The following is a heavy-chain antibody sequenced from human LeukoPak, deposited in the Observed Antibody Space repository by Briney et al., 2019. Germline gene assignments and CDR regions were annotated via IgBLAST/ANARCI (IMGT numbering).Heavy chain of an antibody. CDR1: GGSISTSNYY. V-gene: IGHV4-39*01. Sequence: SETLSLTCTVSGGSISTSNYYWGWIRQPPGKGLEWIGSIYYTGSTYYNPSLKSRVTISVDTSKNQFSLKLRSVTAADTAVYYCARRWAPDSSGYYYWGPDYWGQGTLVTVSS. D-gene: IGHD3-22*01. J-gene: IGHJ4*02. CDR2: IYYTGST. CDR3: ARRWAPDSSGYYYWGPDY.